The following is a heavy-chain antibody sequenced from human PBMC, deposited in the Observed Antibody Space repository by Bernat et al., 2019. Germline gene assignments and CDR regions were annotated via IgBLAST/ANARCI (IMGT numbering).Heavy chain of an antibody. D-gene: IGHD3-10*01. CDR1: GGTFSSYA. Sequence: QVQLVQSGAEVKKSGSSVKVSCKASGGTFSSYAISWVRQAPGQGLEWMGGLIPIFGTANYGQKFQGRVTITADESTSTAYMELSSLRSEDTAVYYCARVYLNGSGSYNPTSYYYYYYMDVWGKGTTVTVSS. CDR3: ARVYLNGSGSYNPTSYYYYYYMDV. J-gene: IGHJ6*03. CDR2: LIPIFGTA. V-gene: IGHV1-69*01.